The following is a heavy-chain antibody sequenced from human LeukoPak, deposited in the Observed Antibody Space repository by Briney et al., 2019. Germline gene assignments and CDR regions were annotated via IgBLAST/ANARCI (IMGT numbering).Heavy chain of an antibody. D-gene: IGHD4-23*01. J-gene: IGHJ6*03. Sequence: GGSLRLSCAASGFTFSSYAMHWVRQAPGKGLEYVSAISSNGGSTYYANSVKGRFTISRDNSMNTLYLQMGSLRAEDMAVYYCARDYGGSYYYYYYMDVWGKGTTVTISS. CDR2: ISSNGGST. V-gene: IGHV3-64*01. CDR3: ARDYGGSYYYYYYMDV. CDR1: GFTFSSYA.